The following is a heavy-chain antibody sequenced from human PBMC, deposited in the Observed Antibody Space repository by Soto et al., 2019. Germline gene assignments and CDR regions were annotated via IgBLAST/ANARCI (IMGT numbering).Heavy chain of an antibody. CDR3: ARAPRPVPAATDYYYYGMDV. V-gene: IGHV1-69*13. CDR1: GGTFSSYD. J-gene: IGHJ6*02. D-gene: IGHD2-2*01. CDR2: IIPIFGTA. Sequence: SVKVCCEASGGTFSSYDFSWLRQSAGQGLEWMGGIIPIFGTANYAQKFQGRVTITADESTSTAYMELSSLRSEDTAVYYCARAPRPVPAATDYYYYGMDVWGQGTTVTVSS.